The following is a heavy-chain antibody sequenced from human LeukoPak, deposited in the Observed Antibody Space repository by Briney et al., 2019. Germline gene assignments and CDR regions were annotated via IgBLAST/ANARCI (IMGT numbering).Heavy chain of an antibody. CDR1: GFTFSSYA. CDR2: ISGSGGST. V-gene: IGHV3-23*01. CDR3: AKGREEKAALSGTFDY. Sequence: GGSLRLSCAASGFTFSSYAMSWVRQAPGKGLEWVSAISGSGGSTYYADSVKGRFTISRDNSKNTLYLQMNSLRAEDTAVYYCAKGREEKAALSGTFDYWGQGTLVTVSS. J-gene: IGHJ4*02. D-gene: IGHD2/OR15-2a*01.